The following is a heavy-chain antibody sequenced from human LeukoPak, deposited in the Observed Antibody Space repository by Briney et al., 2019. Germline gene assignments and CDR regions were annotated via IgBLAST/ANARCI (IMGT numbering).Heavy chain of an antibody. CDR3: ATYYYDSSGQHDY. V-gene: IGHV3-30*04. J-gene: IGHJ4*02. CDR1: GFTFSNYA. Sequence: PGRSLRLSCAASGFTFSNYAMHWVRQAPGKGLEWVAVISYDGSNKYYADSVKGRFTISRDNSKNTLYLQTNSLRAEDTAVYYCATYYYDSSGQHDYWGQGTLVTVSS. CDR2: ISYDGSNK. D-gene: IGHD3-22*01.